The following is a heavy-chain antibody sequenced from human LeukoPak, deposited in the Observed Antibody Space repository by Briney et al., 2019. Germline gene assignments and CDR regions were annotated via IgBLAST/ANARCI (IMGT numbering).Heavy chain of an antibody. CDR2: ICHSGST. CDR3: ARHRLSYVDYGSDAFDI. J-gene: IGHJ3*02. CDR1: GYSISSGYC. D-gene: IGHD4-17*01. V-gene: IGHV4-38-2*02. Sequence: PSETLSLTCTVSGYSISSGYCWGWIRQPPGKGLEWIGSICHSGSTYYNPSLKSRLTISVDTSRNQFSVQLSSVTAADTAVYYCARHRLSYVDYGSDAFDIWGQGTMVTVSS.